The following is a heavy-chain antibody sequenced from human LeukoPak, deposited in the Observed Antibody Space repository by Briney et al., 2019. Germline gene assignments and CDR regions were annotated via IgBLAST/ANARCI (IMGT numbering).Heavy chain of an antibody. CDR1: GFTFSSYG. V-gene: IGHV3-30*18. D-gene: IGHD3-22*01. CDR2: ISYDGSNK. Sequence: GGSLRLSCAASGFTFSSYGMHWVRQAPGKGLEWVAVISYDGSNKYYADSVKGRFTISRDNSKNTLYLQMNSLRAEDTAVYYCAKVNVFDSSSYYYFEYWGQGTLVTVSS. CDR3: AKVNVFDSSSYYYFEY. J-gene: IGHJ4*02.